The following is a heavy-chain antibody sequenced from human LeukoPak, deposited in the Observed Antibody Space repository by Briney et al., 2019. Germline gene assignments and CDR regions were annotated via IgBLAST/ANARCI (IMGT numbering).Heavy chain of an antibody. CDR1: GGSISSYY. D-gene: IGHD2-15*01. J-gene: IGHJ4*02. V-gene: IGHV4-59*08. CDR3: ARRSVSGGEITY. Sequence: PSETLSLTCTVSGGSISSYYWSWIRQPPGKGLGWIGYIYYSGSTNYNPSLKSRVTISVDTSKNQFSLKLSSVTAADTAVYYCARRSVSGGEITYWGQGTLVTVSS. CDR2: IYYSGST.